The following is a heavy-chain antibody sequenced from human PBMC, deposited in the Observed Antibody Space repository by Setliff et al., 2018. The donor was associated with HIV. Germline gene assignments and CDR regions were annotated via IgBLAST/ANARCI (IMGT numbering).Heavy chain of an antibody. V-gene: IGHV3-48*03. CDR2: IDPTGATM. J-gene: IGHJ4*02. D-gene: IGHD5-12*01. Sequence: GGSLRLSCVASGFSFSSYEMTWIRQAPGKGLEFVSFIDPTGATMHYADSVKGRFIISRDNAKKSLYLQMNGLRAGDTAVYYCSRDDISGQWLLDYWGQGALVTVSS. CDR3: SRDDISGQWLLDY. CDR1: GFSFSSYE.